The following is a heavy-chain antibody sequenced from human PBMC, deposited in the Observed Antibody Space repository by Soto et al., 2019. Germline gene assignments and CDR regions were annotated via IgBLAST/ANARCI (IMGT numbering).Heavy chain of an antibody. D-gene: IGHD3-10*01. V-gene: IGHV3-23*01. CDR2: IGGSGGDT. Sequence: PGGSLRLSCAASGFTFSSYAMSWVRQAPGKGLEWVSTIGGSGGDTYYAGSVKGRFTISRDNSRDALYLQMNSLRAEDTALYYCAKARGSGSYYPYYYGMDVWDQGTTVTVSS. CDR1: GFTFSSYA. CDR3: AKARGSGSYYPYYYGMDV. J-gene: IGHJ6*02.